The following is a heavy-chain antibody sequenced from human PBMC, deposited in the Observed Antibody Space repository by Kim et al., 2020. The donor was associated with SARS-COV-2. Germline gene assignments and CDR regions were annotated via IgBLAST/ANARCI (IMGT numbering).Heavy chain of an antibody. V-gene: IGHV4-30-2*04. J-gene: IGHJ5*02. CDR3: ARLAGNWFDP. CDR2: T. Sequence: TYYNPSRKSRVTISVDTSKHQLSLNLSSVTAADTAVYYCARLAGNWFDPWGQGTLVTVSS. D-gene: IGHD6-19*01.